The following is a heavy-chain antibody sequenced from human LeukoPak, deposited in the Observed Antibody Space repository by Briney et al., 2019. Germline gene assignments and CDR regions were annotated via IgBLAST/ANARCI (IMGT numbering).Heavy chain of an antibody. CDR3: AKDKVYDSSGYYYVSEYFQH. J-gene: IGHJ1*01. CDR2: ISGSGGST. CDR1: GFTFSSYW. Sequence: GGSLRLSCAASGFTFSSYWMNWVRQAPGKGLEWVSAISGSGGSTYYADSVKGRFTISRGNSKNTLYLQMNSLRAEDTAVYYCAKDKVYDSSGYYYVSEYFQHWGQGTLVTVSS. D-gene: IGHD3-22*01. V-gene: IGHV3-23*01.